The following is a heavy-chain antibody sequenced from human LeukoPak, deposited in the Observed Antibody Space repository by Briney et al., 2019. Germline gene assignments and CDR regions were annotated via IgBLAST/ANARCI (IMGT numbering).Heavy chain of an antibody. Sequence: PGGSLRLSCAASGFTFSSYAMNWVRQAPGKGLEWVSAISGSGGSTYYADSVKGRFTISRDNSKNTLYLQMNSLRAEDTAVYYCAKADYDFWSGFDYWGQGTLVTVSS. V-gene: IGHV3-23*01. CDR1: GFTFSSYA. J-gene: IGHJ4*02. CDR3: AKADYDFWSGFDY. D-gene: IGHD3-3*01. CDR2: ISGSGGST.